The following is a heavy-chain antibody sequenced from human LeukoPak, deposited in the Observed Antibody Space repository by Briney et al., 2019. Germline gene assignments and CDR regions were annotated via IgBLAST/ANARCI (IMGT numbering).Heavy chain of an antibody. V-gene: IGHV3-30*02. CDR1: GFTFTSNG. CDR2: ILYDGR. D-gene: IGHD3-3*01. CDR3: AKDYDFWSGYRTLRDWYFDL. Sequence: GGSLRLSCAASGFTFTSNGIHWVRQAPGKGLEWVAFILYDGRYYADSVKGRFTISRDNSKNTLYLQMDSLRAEDTAVYYCAKDYDFWSGYRTLRDWYFDLWGRGTLVTVSS. J-gene: IGHJ2*01.